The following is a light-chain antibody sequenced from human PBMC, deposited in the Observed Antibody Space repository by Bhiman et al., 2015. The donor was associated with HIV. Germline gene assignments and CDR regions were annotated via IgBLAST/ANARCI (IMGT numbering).Light chain of an antibody. CDR1: SSNIGSHY. Sequence: QLVLTQPPSASGTPGQRVTISCSGSSSNIGSHYVYWYQQLPGTTPKLLIHRNNQRPSGVPDRFSGSKSGTSASLAISGLRSEDEADYYCAAWDDSLSGWVFGGGTKLTVL. J-gene: IGLJ3*02. CDR2: RNN. CDR3: AAWDDSLSGWV. V-gene: IGLV1-47*01.